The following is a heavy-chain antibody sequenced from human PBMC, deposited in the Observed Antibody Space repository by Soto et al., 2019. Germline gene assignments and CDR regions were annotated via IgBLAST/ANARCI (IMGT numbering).Heavy chain of an antibody. V-gene: IGHV1-2*02. J-gene: IGHJ6*02. D-gene: IGHD2-2*01. CDR1: GYTFSDNY. CDR2: ISPKSGGS. Sequence: ASVKVSCKTSGYTFSDNYLHWVRQAPGQGLEWIGWISPKSGGSNYARKFQGRVTMTRDTAISTAYMELSRLTSDDTAVYYCARDLRDIVVVPAALSHYYYYYGMDVWGQGTTVTVSS. CDR3: ARDLRDIVVVPAALSHYYYYYGMDV.